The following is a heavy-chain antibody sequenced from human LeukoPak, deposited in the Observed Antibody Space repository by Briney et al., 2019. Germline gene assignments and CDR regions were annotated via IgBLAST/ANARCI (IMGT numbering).Heavy chain of an antibody. D-gene: IGHD2-2*01. J-gene: IGHJ4*02. CDR1: GYTFTGYG. CDR2: ISAYNGNT. Sequence: ASVKVSCKASGYTFTGYGISWVRQAPGQGLEWMGWISAYNGNTNYAQKLQGRVTMTTDTSTSTAYMELRSLRSDDTAVYYCARAQVRYCSSTSCAIHYFDYWGQGTLVTVSS. CDR3: ARAQVRYCSSTSCAIHYFDY. V-gene: IGHV1-18*01.